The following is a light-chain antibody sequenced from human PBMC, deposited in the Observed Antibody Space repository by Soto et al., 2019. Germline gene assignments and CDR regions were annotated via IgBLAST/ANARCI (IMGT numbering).Light chain of an antibody. Sequence: DIQMNQSPSTLSGSVGDGVTITCRASQTISSWLAWYQQKPGKAPKLLIFDASTLKTGVPSRFSGSGSGTDFTFTISSLQPEDIATYYCQQADDLPITFAQGRRLEIK. CDR1: QTISSW. J-gene: IGKJ5*01. CDR2: DAS. V-gene: IGKV1-33*01. CDR3: QQADDLPIT.